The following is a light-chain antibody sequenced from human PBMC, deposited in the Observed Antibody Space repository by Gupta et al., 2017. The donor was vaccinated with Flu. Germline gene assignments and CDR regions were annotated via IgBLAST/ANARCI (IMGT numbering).Light chain of an antibody. CDR3: QQTDNNPPWT. CDR1: QSINTY. V-gene: IGKV1-39*01. J-gene: IGKJ1*01. CDR2: DAS. Sequence: TSLCASGGDRVTITCRASQSINTYLNWYEQKPGQAPNLLINDASGWQTGVTSRFSGSGFGTDFTISISSRQQDDFASYYCQQTDNNPPWTFGQGTKVEFK.